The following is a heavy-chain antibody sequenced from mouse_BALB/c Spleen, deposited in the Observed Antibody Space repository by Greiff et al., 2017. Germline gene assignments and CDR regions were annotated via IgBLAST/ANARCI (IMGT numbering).Heavy chain of an antibody. CDR1: GFSFTSYW. J-gene: IGHJ1*01. Sequence: EVKLMESGTVLARPGASVKMSCKASGFSFTSYWMHWVKQRPGQGLEWIGAIYPGNSDTSYNQKFKGKAKLTAVTSASTAYMELSSLTNEDSAVYYCTRKYGNYVWYFEVWGAGTTVTVSS. V-gene: IGHV1-5*01. CDR2: IYPGNSDT. D-gene: IGHD2-10*02. CDR3: TRKYGNYVWYFEV.